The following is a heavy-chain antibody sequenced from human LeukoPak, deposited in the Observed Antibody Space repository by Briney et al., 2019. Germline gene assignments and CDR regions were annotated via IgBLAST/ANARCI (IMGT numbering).Heavy chain of an antibody. D-gene: IGHD2-15*01. J-gene: IGHJ4*02. V-gene: IGHV4-59*08. CDR2: IFHTGDS. CDR1: GVSTSSSY. CDR3: ARLIKRLTPQVAARS. Sequence: SETLSLTCNVSGVSTSSSYWSWIRQPPGKGLEWIGYIFHTGDSNHNPSLKRRVSISLDTSRDQITLRLTSVTAADTAVYYCARLIKRLTPQVAARSWGQGTLVTVSS.